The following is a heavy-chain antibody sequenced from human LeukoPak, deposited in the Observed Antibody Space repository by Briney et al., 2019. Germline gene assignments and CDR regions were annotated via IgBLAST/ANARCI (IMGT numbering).Heavy chain of an antibody. CDR2: INHSGST. V-gene: IGHV4-34*01. Sequence: PSETLSLTCAVYGGSFSGYYWSWIRQPPGKGLEWIGVINHSGSTNYNPSLKSRVTISVDTSKNQFSLKLSSVTAADTAVYYCARGGCSSTSCPTPYYYYGMDVWGQGTTVTVSS. D-gene: IGHD2-2*01. CDR1: GGSFSGYY. J-gene: IGHJ6*02. CDR3: ARGGCSSTSCPTPYYYYGMDV.